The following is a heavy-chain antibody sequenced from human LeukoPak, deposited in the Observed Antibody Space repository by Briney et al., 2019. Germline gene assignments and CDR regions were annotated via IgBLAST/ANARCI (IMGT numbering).Heavy chain of an antibody. D-gene: IGHD5-18*01. CDR2: IRSKAYGGTT. Sequence: GGSLRLSCAASGFTFSSYAMSWSRQAPGKGLEWVGFIRSKAYGGTTEYAASVKGRFTISRDDSKSIAYLQMNSLKTEDTAVYYCTGGYSYGPLDYWGQGTLVTVSS. V-gene: IGHV3-49*03. CDR1: GFTFSSYA. J-gene: IGHJ4*02. CDR3: TGGYSYGPLDY.